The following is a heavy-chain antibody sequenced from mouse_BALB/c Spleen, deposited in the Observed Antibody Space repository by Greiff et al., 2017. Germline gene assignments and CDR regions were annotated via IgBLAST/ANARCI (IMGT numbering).Heavy chain of an antibody. CDR2: ISSGGSYT. D-gene: IGHD2-4*01. J-gene: IGHJ3*01. CDR3: ASLYYDYDGFAY. V-gene: IGHV5-6*01. Sequence: EVQLEESGGDLVKPGGSLKLSCAASGFTFSSYGMSWVRQTPDKRLEWVATISSGGSYTYYPDSVKGRFTMSRDNAKNTLYLQLSSLTSEDTAMYYCASLYYDYDGFAYWGQGTLVTVSA. CDR1: GFTFSSYG.